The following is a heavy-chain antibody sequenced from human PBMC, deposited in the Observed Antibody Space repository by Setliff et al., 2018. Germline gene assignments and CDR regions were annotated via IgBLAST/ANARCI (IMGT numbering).Heavy chain of an antibody. CDR3: AREQWLDPPGYYYMDV. CDR2: IYTSGSA. Sequence: LSLPFPFSFFSISSYWWSWIRQPAGKGLEWMGRIYTSGSANYNPSLKSRVTMSIDTSKNQFSLKLNSVTAADMAVYYCAREQWLDPPGYYYMDVWAKGTTVTVSS. CDR1: FFSISSYW. D-gene: IGHD6-19*01. V-gene: IGHV4-4*07. J-gene: IGHJ6*03.